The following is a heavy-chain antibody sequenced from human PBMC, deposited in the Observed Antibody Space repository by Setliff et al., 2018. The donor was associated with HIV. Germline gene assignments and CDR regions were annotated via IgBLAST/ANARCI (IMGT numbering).Heavy chain of an antibody. J-gene: IGHJ4*02. CDR3: AREPYAGRMYFDF. D-gene: IGHD1-26*01. CDR2: IIPRDGGI. V-gene: IGHV1-2*02. CDR1: GDTFSSYA. Sequence: GASVKVSCKASGDTFSSYAISWVRQAPGQGLEWMGGIIPRDGGIHYPQKFQGRVAMTRDTSTSTVYMELSSLKSDDTAVYYCAREPYAGRMYFDFWGQGTLVTVSS.